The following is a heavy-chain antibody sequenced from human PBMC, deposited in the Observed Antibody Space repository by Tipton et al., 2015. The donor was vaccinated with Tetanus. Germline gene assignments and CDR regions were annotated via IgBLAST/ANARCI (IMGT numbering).Heavy chain of an antibody. J-gene: IGHJ4*02. CDR1: GGSLRGGDYH. CDR2: VSSSGRT. V-gene: IGHV4-61*08. CDR3: ARVACSSTSCYSHYFDY. Sequence: GLVKPSETLSLTCSVTGGSLRGGDYHWSWIRQPPGKGLEWLAYVSSSGRTNSNYDLKSRITTSHDTSKNQFFLRLTSVTSADTAVYYCARVACSSTSCYSHYFDYWGPGSLVTVSS. D-gene: IGHD2-2*01.